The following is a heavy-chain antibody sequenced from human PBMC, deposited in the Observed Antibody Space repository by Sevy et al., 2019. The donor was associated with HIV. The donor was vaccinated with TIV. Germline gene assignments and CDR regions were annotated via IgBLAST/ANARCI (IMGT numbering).Heavy chain of an antibody. V-gene: IGHV3-11*06. CDR3: ARSRSNYADYYFDY. CDR1: GFSFSDYY. D-gene: IGHD3-16*01. CDR2: ISSGSSYT. Sequence: GGSLRLSCAVSGFSFSDYYMTWIRQAPGKGLEWISYISSGSSYTNYADSVKGRFTISRDNAKNSLYLQMNTLRAGDPAVYSCARSRSNYADYYFDYWGQGTVVTVSS. J-gene: IGHJ4*02.